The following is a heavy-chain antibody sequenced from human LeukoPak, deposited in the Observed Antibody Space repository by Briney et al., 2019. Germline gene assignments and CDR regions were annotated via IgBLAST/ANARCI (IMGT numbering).Heavy chain of an antibody. J-gene: IGHJ5*02. CDR3: VRGPYGMSISKWFDP. Sequence: SETLSLTCTVSDGSISGYSWSWIRPPPGTGLEGMGYTYYSGDTNYNPSLKNRTTLTADTSRKPLSLQRSSVTTAATAVYYCVRGPYGMSISKWFDPWGQGTLVIVSS. CDR1: DGSISGYS. CDR2: TYYSGDT. V-gene: IGHV4-59*08. D-gene: IGHD4-17*01.